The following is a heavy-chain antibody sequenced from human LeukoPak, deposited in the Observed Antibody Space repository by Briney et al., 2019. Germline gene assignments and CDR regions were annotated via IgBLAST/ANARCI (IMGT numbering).Heavy chain of an antibody. Sequence: GGSLRLSCAASGFTFSSYAMSWVRQAPGKGLEWVSGLGGSGGSINYADSVKGRFTISRDNSKNTLYLQMNSLRVEDTAVYYCAKTLRGVLDYWGQGTLVTVSS. V-gene: IGHV3-23*01. CDR1: GFTFSSYA. D-gene: IGHD3-10*01. CDR3: AKTLRGVLDY. J-gene: IGHJ4*02. CDR2: LGGSGGSI.